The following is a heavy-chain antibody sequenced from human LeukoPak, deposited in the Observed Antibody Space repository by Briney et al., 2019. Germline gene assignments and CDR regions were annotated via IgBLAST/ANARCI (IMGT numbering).Heavy chain of an antibody. D-gene: IGHD3-22*01. CDR3: ARGFTMIVTHESYYYYMDV. CDR2: IIPILGIA. V-gene: IGHV1-69*04. Sequence: GASVKVSCKASGYTFTSYAISWVRQAPGQGLEWMGRIIPILGIANYAQKFQGRVTITADESTSTAYMELSSLRSEDTAVYYCARGFTMIVTHESYYYYMDVWGKGTTVTVSS. J-gene: IGHJ6*03. CDR1: GYTFTSYA.